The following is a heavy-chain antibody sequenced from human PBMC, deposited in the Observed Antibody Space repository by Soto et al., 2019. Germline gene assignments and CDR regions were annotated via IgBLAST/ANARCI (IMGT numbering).Heavy chain of an antibody. V-gene: IGHV1-18*04. Sequence: ASVKVSCKTSGYTFTTYGMIWVRQAPGQPLEWLGLMSASYGDTNYAQGFQGRVTLTTDTSANTAYMELKNLRSDDTAVYFGARVLLLPNPAADFWGQGTLVTVSS. CDR1: GYTFTTYG. J-gene: IGHJ4*02. D-gene: IGHD2-21*01. CDR2: MSASYGDT. CDR3: ARVLLLPNPAADF.